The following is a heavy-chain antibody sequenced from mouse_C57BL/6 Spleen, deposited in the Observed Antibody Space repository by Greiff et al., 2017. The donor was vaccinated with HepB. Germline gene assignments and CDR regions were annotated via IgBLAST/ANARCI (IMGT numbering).Heavy chain of an antibody. D-gene: IGHD4-1*01. J-gene: IGHJ1*03. CDR1: GYTFTSYW. Sequence: QVQLQQSGAELVKPGASVKLSCKASGYTFTSYWMHWVKQRPGRGLEWIGRIDPNSGGTKYNEEFKSKATLTVDKPSSTAYMQLSSLTSEDSAVYYCARCKLGPTHWYFDVWGTGTTVTVSS. V-gene: IGHV1-72*01. CDR2: IDPNSGGT. CDR3: ARCKLGPTHWYFDV.